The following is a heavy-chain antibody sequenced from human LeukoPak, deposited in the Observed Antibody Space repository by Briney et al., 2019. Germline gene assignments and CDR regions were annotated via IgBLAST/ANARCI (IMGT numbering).Heavy chain of an antibody. CDR1: GGSISSGGYY. CDR3: ARGGCSSTSCYRIDDAFDI. Sequence: PSDTLSLTCTVSGGSISSGGYYWSWLRQHPGKGLEWIGYIYYSGSTYYNPSLKSRVTISVDTSKNQFSLKLSSVTAADTAVYYCARGGCSSTSCYRIDDAFDIWGQGTMVTVSS. CDR2: IYYSGST. V-gene: IGHV4-31*03. D-gene: IGHD2-2*01. J-gene: IGHJ3*02.